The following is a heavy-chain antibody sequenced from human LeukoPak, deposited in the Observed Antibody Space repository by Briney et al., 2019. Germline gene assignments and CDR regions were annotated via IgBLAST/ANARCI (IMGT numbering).Heavy chain of an antibody. Sequence: PGGSLRLSCAASGFTFSSYGMHWVRQAPGKGLEWVAVISYDGSNKYYADSVKGRFTIPRDNSKNTLYLQMNSLRAEDTAVYYCARGRPTNYWGQGTLVTVSS. CDR2: ISYDGSNK. V-gene: IGHV3-30*03. CDR3: ARGRPTNY. D-gene: IGHD5-24*01. CDR1: GFTFSSYG. J-gene: IGHJ4*02.